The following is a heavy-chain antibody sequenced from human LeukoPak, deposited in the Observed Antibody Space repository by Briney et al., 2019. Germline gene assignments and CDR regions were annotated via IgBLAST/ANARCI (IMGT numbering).Heavy chain of an antibody. J-gene: IGHJ5*02. CDR2: IYTSGST. D-gene: IGHD2-2*01. CDR3: ARDQIVVVPAATAVWFDP. CDR1: GGSFSGYY. Sequence: SETLSLTCGVYGGSFSGYYWSWIRQPAGKGLEWIGRIYTSGSTNYNPSLKSRVTMSVDTSKNQFSLKLSSVTAADTAVYYCARDQIVVVPAATAVWFDPWGQGTLVTVSS. V-gene: IGHV4-4*07.